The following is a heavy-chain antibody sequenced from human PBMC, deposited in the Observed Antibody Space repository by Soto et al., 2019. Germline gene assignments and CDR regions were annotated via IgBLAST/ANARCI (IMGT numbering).Heavy chain of an antibody. V-gene: IGHV1-8*01. J-gene: IGHJ4*02. CDR3: VKWHTSNFDSLPFTGFDF. D-gene: IGHD3-22*01. CDR2: MNPNSGNT. CDR1: GYTFTSYD. Sequence: ASVKVSCKASGYTFTSYDINWVRQATGQGLEWMGWMNPNSGNTGYAQKFQGRVTMTRNTSISTAYMELSSLRAEDAAAYYCVKWHTSNFDSLPFTGFDFWGQGTQVTVSS.